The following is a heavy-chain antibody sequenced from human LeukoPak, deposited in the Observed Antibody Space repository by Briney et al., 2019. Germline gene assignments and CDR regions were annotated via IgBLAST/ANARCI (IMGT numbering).Heavy chain of an antibody. CDR3: ARDSGDVVAATLDP. Sequence: SETLSLTCAVYGGSFSGYYWSWIRQPPGKGLEWIGEINHSGSTNYNPSLKSRVTISVDTSKNQFSLKLSSVTAADTAVYYCARDSGDVVAATLDPWGQGTLVTVSS. CDR2: INHSGST. D-gene: IGHD2-15*01. CDR1: GGSFSGYY. V-gene: IGHV4-34*01. J-gene: IGHJ5*02.